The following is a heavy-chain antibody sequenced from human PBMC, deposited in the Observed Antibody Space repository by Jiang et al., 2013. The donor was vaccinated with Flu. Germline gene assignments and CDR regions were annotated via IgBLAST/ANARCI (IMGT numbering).Heavy chain of an antibody. V-gene: IGHV3-30*04. CDR2: ISYDGSNK. J-gene: IGHJ3*02. CDR3: ASERVIAAAGTDDAFDI. D-gene: IGHD6-13*01. Sequence: VQLLESGGGVVQPGRSLRLSCAASGFTFSSYAMHWVRQAPGKGLEWVAVISYDGSNKYYADSVKGRFTISRDNSKNTLYLQMNSLRAEDTAVYYCASERVIAAAGTDDAFDIWGQGTMVTVSS. CDR1: GFTFSSYA.